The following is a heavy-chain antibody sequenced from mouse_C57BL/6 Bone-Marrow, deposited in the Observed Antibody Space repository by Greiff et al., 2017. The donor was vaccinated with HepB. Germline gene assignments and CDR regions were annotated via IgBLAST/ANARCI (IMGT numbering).Heavy chain of an antibody. CDR3: TRRLTTDYFDY. J-gene: IGHJ2*01. CDR2: IDPENGDT. CDR1: GFNIKDDY. D-gene: IGHD1-1*01. Sequence: VQLQQSGAELVRPGASVKLSCTASGFNIKDDYMHWVKQRPEQGLEWIGWIDPENGDTEYASKFQGKATVTADTSSNTAYLQLSSLTSEDTAVYYCTRRLTTDYFDYWGQGTTLTVSS. V-gene: IGHV14-4*01.